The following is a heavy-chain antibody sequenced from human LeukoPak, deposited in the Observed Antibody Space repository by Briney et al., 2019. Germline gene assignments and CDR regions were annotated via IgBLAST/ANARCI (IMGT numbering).Heavy chain of an antibody. CDR2: IYYSGST. V-gene: IGHV4-59*12. D-gene: IGHD3-9*01. J-gene: IGHJ4*02. Sequence: SETLSLTCTVSGGSISSYYWSWIRQPPGKGLEWIGYIYYSGSTYYNPSLKSRVTISVDTSKNQFSLKLSSVTAADTAVYYCARATGYYTLFRADYWGQGTLVTVSS. CDR3: ARATGYYTLFRADY. CDR1: GGSISSYY.